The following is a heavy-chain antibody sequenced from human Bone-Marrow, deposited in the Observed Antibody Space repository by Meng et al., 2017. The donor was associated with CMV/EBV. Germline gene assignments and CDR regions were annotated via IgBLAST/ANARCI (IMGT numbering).Heavy chain of an antibody. CDR3: ARGPLGGYSGYDKIFDY. Sequence: SETLSLTCTVSGGSISSSSYYWGWIRQPPGKGLEWIGNIYYNGNTYYNPSLKRRVTISVDTSKKQFSLKMRSVTAADTAVYYCARGPLGGYSGYDKIFDYWGQGTLVTVSS. CDR1: GGSISSSSYY. J-gene: IGHJ4*02. CDR2: IYYNGNT. V-gene: IGHV4-39*07. D-gene: IGHD5-12*01.